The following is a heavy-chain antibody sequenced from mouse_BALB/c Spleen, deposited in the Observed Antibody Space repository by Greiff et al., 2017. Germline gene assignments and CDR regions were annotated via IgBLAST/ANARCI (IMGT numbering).Heavy chain of an antibody. D-gene: IGHD2-2*01. J-gene: IGHJ2*01. V-gene: IGHV1-14*01. CDR1: GYTFTSYV. CDR2: INPYNDGT. CDR3: ERGSGYDPLDY. Sequence: EVQLLQSGPELVKPGASVKLSCKASGYTFTSYVMHWVEQKPGQGLEWIGYINPYNDGTKYNEKFKGKATLASDKSSSTAYMQLSSLTSEDSAVYYCERGSGYDPLDYWGQGTTLTVSS.